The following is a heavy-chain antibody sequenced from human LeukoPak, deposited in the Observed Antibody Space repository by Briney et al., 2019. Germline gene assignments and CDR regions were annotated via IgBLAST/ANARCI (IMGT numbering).Heavy chain of an antibody. D-gene: IGHD3-10*01. J-gene: IGHJ6*03. Sequence: ASVKVSCKASGGTFSSYAISWVRHAPGQGLEWMGGIIPIFGTANYAQKFQGRVTITTDESTSTAYMELRSLRSEDTAVDYCARLSGLVDMDVWGKGSTVTVSS. CDR2: IIPIFGTA. CDR1: GGTFSSYA. V-gene: IGHV1-69*05. CDR3: ARLSGLVDMDV.